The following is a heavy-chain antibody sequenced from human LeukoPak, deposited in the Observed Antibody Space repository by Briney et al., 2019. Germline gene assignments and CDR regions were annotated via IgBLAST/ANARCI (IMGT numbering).Heavy chain of an antibody. Sequence: GGSLRLSCAASGFTVTTSNMNWVRQAPGKGLEWLSYISSSGNTIYYADSVKGRFTISRDNANNSLYLQMNSLRAEDTALYYCAKARSSYGSGSYHDYWGQGTLVTVSS. CDR3: AKARSSYGSGSYHDY. CDR1: GFTVTTSN. D-gene: IGHD3-10*01. V-gene: IGHV3-48*04. J-gene: IGHJ4*02. CDR2: ISSSGNTI.